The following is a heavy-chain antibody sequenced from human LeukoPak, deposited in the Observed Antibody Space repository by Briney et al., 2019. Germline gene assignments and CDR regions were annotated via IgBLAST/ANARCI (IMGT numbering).Heavy chain of an antibody. J-gene: IGHJ4*02. CDR2: INHSGST. Sequence: TSETLSLTCAVYGGSFSGYYWSWIRQPPGKGLEWIGEINHSGSTNYNPSLKSRVTISVDTSKNQFSLKLSSVTAADTAVYYCARDGYSSGWFNFDYWGQGTLVTVSS. CDR1: GGSFSGYY. V-gene: IGHV4-34*01. D-gene: IGHD6-19*01. CDR3: ARDGYSSGWFNFDY.